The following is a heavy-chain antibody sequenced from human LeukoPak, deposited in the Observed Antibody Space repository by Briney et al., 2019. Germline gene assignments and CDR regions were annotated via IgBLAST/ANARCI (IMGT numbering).Heavy chain of an antibody. CDR3: AKAEENDYGDPFDY. D-gene: IGHD4-17*01. Sequence: GGSLRLSCAASGFTFDDYAMHWVRQAPGKGLEWVSGISRNSGDIGYADSVKGRFTISRDNAKNSLYLQMNSLRPEDTALYYCAKAEENDYGDPFDYWGQGTLVTVSS. CDR2: ISRNSGDI. V-gene: IGHV3-9*01. J-gene: IGHJ4*02. CDR1: GFTFDDYA.